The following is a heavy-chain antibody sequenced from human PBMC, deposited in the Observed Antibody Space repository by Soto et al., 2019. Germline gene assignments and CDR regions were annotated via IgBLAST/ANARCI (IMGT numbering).Heavy chain of an antibody. CDR1: GGSISSGGYY. CDR3: ARDQGPYCSGGSCYYGMDV. D-gene: IGHD2-15*01. CDR2: IYYSGST. J-gene: IGHJ6*02. Sequence: QVQLQESGPGLVKPSQTLSLTCTVSGGSISSGGYYWSWIRQHPGKGLEWIGYIYYSGSTYYNPFLKSRVTISVDTSKNQFSLKLSSVTAADTAVYYCARDQGPYCSGGSCYYGMDVWGQGTTVTVSS. V-gene: IGHV4-31*03.